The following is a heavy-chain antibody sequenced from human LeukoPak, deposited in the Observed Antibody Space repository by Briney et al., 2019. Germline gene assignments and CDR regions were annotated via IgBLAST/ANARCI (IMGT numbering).Heavy chain of an antibody. V-gene: IGHV3-21*01. J-gene: IGHJ4*02. CDR2: ISSSSGYI. CDR3: ARDRGDGYNDFDY. CDR1: GFTFSSYR. Sequence: PGGSLRLSCAASGFTFSSYRMNWVRQAPGKGLEWVSSISSSSGYIYYADSVKGRFTISRDNAKNSLYLQMNSLRAEDTAVYYCARDRGDGYNDFDYWGQGTLVTVSS. D-gene: IGHD5-24*01.